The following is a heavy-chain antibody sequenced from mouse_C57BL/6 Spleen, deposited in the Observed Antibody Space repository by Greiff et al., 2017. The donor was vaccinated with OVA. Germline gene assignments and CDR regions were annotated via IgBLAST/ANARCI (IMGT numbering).Heavy chain of an antibody. D-gene: IGHD2-4*01. CDR2: ISGGGGNT. J-gene: IGHJ2*01. Sequence: EVKLVESGGGLVKPGGSLKLSCAASGFTFSSYTMSWVRQTPEKRLEWVATISGGGGNTYYPDSVKGRVTISRDNAKNTLYLQMSSLRSEDTALYYCARRDDYGALDYWGQGTTLTVSS. CDR3: ARRDDYGALDY. CDR1: GFTFSSYT. V-gene: IGHV5-9*01.